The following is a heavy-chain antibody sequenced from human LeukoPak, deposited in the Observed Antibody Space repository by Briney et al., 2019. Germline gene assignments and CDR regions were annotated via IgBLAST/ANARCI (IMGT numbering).Heavy chain of an antibody. D-gene: IGHD3-22*01. CDR2: ISYDGSNK. J-gene: IGHJ4*02. CDR1: GFTFSSYA. V-gene: IGHV3-30-3*01. Sequence: GGSLRLSCAASGFTFSSYAMHWVRQAPGKGLEWVAVISYDGSNKYYADSVKGRFTISRDNAKNSLYLQMNSLRAEDTALYYCAKGMRYYYDSSGYSPFDYWGQGTLVTVSS. CDR3: AKGMRYYYDSSGYSPFDY.